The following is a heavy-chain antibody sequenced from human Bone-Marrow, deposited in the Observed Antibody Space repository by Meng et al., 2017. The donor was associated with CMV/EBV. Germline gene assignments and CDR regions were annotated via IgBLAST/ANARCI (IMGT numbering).Heavy chain of an antibody. V-gene: IGHV3-48*04. Sequence: GGSLRLSCAASGFTFSSYAMSWVRQAPGKGLECVSYISSSGSTVNYADSVKGRFTISRDNAKNSLYLQMTSLRAEDTAVYYCARDASYSSAYQAETPLWGQGTLVTVSS. D-gene: IGHD6-19*01. CDR3: ARDASYSSAYQAETPL. J-gene: IGHJ4*02. CDR2: ISSSGSTV. CDR1: GFTFSSYA.